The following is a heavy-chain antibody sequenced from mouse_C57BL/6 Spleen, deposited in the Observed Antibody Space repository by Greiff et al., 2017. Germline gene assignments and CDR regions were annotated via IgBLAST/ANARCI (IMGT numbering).Heavy chain of an antibody. CDR1: GFTFSSYA. V-gene: IGHV5-4*01. D-gene: IGHD1-1*01. Sequence: EVKLMESGGGLVKPGGSLKLSCAASGFTFSSYAMSWVRQTPEKRLEWVATISDGGSYTYYPDNVKGRFTISRDNAKNNLYLQMSHLKSEDTAMYYCARDLDGSSSGYFDYWGQGTTLTVSS. CDR2: ISDGGSYT. J-gene: IGHJ2*01. CDR3: ARDLDGSSSGYFDY.